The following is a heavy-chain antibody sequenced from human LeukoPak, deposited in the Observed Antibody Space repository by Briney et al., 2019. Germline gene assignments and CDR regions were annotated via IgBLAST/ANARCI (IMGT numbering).Heavy chain of an antibody. CDR2: ISGSGGST. CDR1: GFTFSSYA. V-gene: IGHV3-23*01. D-gene: IGHD6-13*01. J-gene: IGHJ4*02. Sequence: GGSLRLSCAASGFTFSSYAMSWVRQAPGKGLEWVSAISGSGGSTYYADSVKGRFTISRDNSKNTLYLQMNSLRAEDTAVYYCANRNAPGIAGYWGQGALVTVSS. CDR3: ANRNAPGIAGY.